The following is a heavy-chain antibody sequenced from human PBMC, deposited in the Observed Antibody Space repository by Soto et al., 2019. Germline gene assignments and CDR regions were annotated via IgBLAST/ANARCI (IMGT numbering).Heavy chain of an antibody. CDR1: GYTFTSYG. CDR3: ARERGYGDYDSGY. CDR2: ISAYNGNT. D-gene: IGHD4-17*01. Sequence: QVQLVQSGAEVKKPGASVKVSCKASGYTFTSYGISWVRQAPGQGLEWMGWISAYNGNTNYAQKRQGRVTMTTDTSKSKADKELRSLRSDDTAEYYCARERGYGDYDSGYWGEGTLVTVSS. V-gene: IGHV1-18*01. J-gene: IGHJ4*02.